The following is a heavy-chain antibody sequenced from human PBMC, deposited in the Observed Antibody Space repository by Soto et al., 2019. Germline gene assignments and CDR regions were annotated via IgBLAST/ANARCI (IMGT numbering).Heavy chain of an antibody. CDR3: ARDRRDGDTI. J-gene: IGHJ4*02. V-gene: IGHV3-66*01. CDR1: GFSVSSYY. Sequence: EVQVVESGGGLVQPGGSLRLSCAASGFSVSSYYMSWFRQAQGKGLGWVSVIYRGGDIYYADSVQGRFTTSRDISRNSLDLQMNSLRVEDTAVYYCARDRRDGDTIWGQGAVVTVSS. CDR2: IYRGGDI. D-gene: IGHD3-3*01.